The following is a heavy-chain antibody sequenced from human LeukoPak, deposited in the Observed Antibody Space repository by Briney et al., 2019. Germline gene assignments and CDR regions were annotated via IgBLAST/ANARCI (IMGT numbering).Heavy chain of an antibody. CDR1: GFTFSSYW. V-gene: IGHV3-7*04. Sequence: GGSLRLSCATSGFTFSSYWMSWVRQAPGKGLEWVANIKQDGSEKNYVDSVWGRFTISRDNAKNSLYLQMNSLRAEDTAVYYCARWVYTSGWYYLDYWGQGTLVTVSS. D-gene: IGHD6-19*01. CDR3: ARWVYTSGWYYLDY. J-gene: IGHJ4*02. CDR2: IKQDGSEK.